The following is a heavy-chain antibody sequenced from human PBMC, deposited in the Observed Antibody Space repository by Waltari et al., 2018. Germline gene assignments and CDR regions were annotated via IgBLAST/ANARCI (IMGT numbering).Heavy chain of an antibody. J-gene: IGHJ3*02. CDR3: AREEGKRGAFDI. D-gene: IGHD3-10*01. CDR2: IYHSGST. V-gene: IGHV4-30-2*01. Sequence: QVQLQESGPGLVQPSQTLSLTCTVSGGSISSGGYSWSWIRQHPGKGLEWIGYIYHSGSTYYNPSLKSRVTISVDRSKNQFSLKLSSVTAADTAVYYCAREEGKRGAFDIWGQGTMVTVSS. CDR1: GGSISSGGYS.